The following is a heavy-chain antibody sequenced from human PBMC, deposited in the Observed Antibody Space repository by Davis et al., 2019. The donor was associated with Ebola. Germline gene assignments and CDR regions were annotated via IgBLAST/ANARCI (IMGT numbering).Heavy chain of an antibody. V-gene: IGHV4-31*03. CDR2: IYYSGST. D-gene: IGHD2-2*02. Sequence: PSETLSLTCTVSGGSISSGGYYWSWIRQHPGKGLEWIGYIYYSGSTYYNPSLKSRVTISVDTSKNQFSLKLSSVTAADTAVYYCARTPQYQLLYGLGWFDPWGQGTLVTVSS. CDR1: GGSISSGGYY. CDR3: ARTPQYQLLYGLGWFDP. J-gene: IGHJ5*02.